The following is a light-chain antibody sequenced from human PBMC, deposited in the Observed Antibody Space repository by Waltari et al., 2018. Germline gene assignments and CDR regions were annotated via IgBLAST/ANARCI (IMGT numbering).Light chain of an antibody. CDR2: ATS. CDR3: QQSYSTPPAT. V-gene: IGKV1-39*01. CDR1: QNINIY. Sequence: DIQLPQSPSSLSASVGASVTMTCRASQNINIYLKWYQQKPGQAPKLLIYATSSLKSGVPSRFSGSGSETDFTHTITSLQPEDVATYYCQQSYSTPPATFGQGTKLDIK. J-gene: IGKJ2*01.